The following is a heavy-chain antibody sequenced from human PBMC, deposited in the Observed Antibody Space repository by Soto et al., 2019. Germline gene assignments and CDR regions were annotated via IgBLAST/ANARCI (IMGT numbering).Heavy chain of an antibody. CDR3: AREGVVATKENYYYYYMEV. Sequence: AASVKVSCKASGYTFTSYGISSVRQAPGQGLEWMGWISAYNGNTNYAQKLQGRVTMTTDTSTSTAYMELRSLRSDDTAVYYCAREGVVATKENYYYYYMEVWGKGTTVTVSS. CDR2: ISAYNGNT. D-gene: IGHD5-12*01. CDR1: GYTFTSYG. J-gene: IGHJ6*03. V-gene: IGHV1-18*01.